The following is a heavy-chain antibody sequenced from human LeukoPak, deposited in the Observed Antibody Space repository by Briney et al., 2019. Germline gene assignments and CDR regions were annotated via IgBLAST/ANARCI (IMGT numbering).Heavy chain of an antibody. CDR2: ISSSGSTI. D-gene: IGHD2-15*01. V-gene: IGHV3-11*01. J-gene: IGHJ6*02. Sequence: GGSLRLSCAASGFTFSDYYMSWIRQAPGKGLEWVSYISSSGSTIYYADSVKGRFTISRDNAKNTLYPQMNSLRAEDTAVYYCARYCSGGSCHTPYGMDVWGQGTTVTVSS. CDR3: ARYCSGGSCHTPYGMDV. CDR1: GFTFSDYY.